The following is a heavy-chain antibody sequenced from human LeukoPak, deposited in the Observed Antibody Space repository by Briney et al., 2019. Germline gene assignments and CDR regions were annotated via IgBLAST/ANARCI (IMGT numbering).Heavy chain of an antibody. CDR3: ARGHDNTGYNYFDY. D-gene: IGHD5-18*01. CDR1: GYIFTDYY. Sequence: ASVKVSCKASGYIFTDYYIHWVRQAPGQGLQRMGWINPLSGGTNYAQKFRGRVTTTRDTSIATIYMDLSSLMSDDTAVYYCARGHDNTGYNYFDYWGQGTLVTVSS. V-gene: IGHV1-2*02. J-gene: IGHJ4*02. CDR2: INPLSGGT.